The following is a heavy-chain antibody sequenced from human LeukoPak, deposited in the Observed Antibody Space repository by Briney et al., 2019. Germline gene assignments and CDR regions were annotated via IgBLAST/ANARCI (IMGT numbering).Heavy chain of an antibody. V-gene: IGHV3-30*18. CDR2: ISYDGSNK. CDR1: GFTFSSYG. CDR3: AKGGYSGYDWSYFDY. D-gene: IGHD5-12*01. J-gene: IGHJ4*02. Sequence: GGSLRLSCAASGFTFSSYGMHWVRQAPGKGLEWVAVISYDGSNKYYADSVKGRFTISRDNSKNTLYLQMNSLRAEDTAVYYCAKGGYSGYDWSYFDYWGQGTLVTVSS.